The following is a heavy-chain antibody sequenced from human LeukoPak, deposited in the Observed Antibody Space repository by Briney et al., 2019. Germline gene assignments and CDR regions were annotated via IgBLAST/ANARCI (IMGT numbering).Heavy chain of an antibody. CDR1: GGSISSSNYY. V-gene: IGHV4-61*05. CDR2: IYYSGTT. J-gene: IGHJ4*02. D-gene: IGHD7-27*01. Sequence: SETLSLTCTVSGGSISSSNYYWGWIRQPPGKGLEWIGYIYYSGTTSYNPSLKSRVTISLDTSKNQFSLKLSSVTAADTAVYYCARGANWGSPDYWGQGTLVTVSS. CDR3: ARGANWGSPDY.